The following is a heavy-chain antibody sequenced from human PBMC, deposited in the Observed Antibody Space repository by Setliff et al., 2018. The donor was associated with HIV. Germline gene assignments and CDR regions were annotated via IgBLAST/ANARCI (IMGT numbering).Heavy chain of an antibody. V-gene: IGHV3-74*01. CDR1: GFPFSISP. D-gene: IGHD6-13*01. J-gene: IGHJ6*02. Sequence: PGGSLRLSCAVSGFPFSISPMNWVRLPPGKGPVWLSRINAAGGNTNYVDSVKGRFTISRDNAKNSLYLQMNSLRAEDTAVYYRAREYSSSWYTYYYGMDVWGQGTTVTVSS. CDR2: INAAGGNT. CDR3: AREYSSSWYTYYYGMDV.